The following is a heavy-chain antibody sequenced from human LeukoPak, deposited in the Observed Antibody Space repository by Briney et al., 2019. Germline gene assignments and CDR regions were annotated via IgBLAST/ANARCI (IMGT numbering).Heavy chain of an antibody. CDR2: IYYGGST. CDR3: ARAYYDSRTNWLDP. CDR1: GGSISSSSYY. D-gene: IGHD3-22*01. Sequence: SETLSLTCTVSGGSISSSSYYWGWIRQPPGKGLEWIGSIYYGGSTYYNPSLKSRVTISVDTSKNQFSLKLSSVTAADTAVYFCARAYYDSRTNWLDPWGQGTLVTVSS. V-gene: IGHV4-39*07. J-gene: IGHJ5*02.